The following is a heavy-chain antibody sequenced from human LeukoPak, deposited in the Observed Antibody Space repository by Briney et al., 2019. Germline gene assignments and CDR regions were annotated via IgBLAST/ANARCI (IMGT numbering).Heavy chain of an antibody. V-gene: IGHV4-34*01. CDR3: ARWQDGRAGPGHFDL. CDR1: GGSFSGYY. Sequence: KPSETLSLTYAVYGGSFSGYYWSWIRQPPGKGLEWIGEINHSGSTNYNPSLKSRITMSVDKSRNVFSLRLTPMSAADTGVYYCARWQDGRAGPGHFDLWGQGTLVTVSS. D-gene: IGHD6-13*01. J-gene: IGHJ4*02. CDR2: INHSGST.